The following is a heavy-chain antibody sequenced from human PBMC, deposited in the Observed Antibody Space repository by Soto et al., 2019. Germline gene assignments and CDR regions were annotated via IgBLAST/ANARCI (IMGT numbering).Heavy chain of an antibody. D-gene: IGHD3-9*01. V-gene: IGHV3-30-3*01. CDR2: ISYDGSNK. Sequence: QVQLVESGGGVVQPGRSLRLSCAASGFTFSSYAMHWVRQAPGKGLEWVAVISYDGSNKYYADSVKGRFTISRDNSKNTLYLQMNSLRAEDTAVYYCAREHGLTYASWGQGTLVTVSS. CDR1: GFTFSSYA. CDR3: AREHGLTYAS. J-gene: IGHJ5*02.